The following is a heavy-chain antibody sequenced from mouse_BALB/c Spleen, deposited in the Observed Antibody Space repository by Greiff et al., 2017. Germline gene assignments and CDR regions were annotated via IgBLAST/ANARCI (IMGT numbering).Heavy chain of an antibody. CDR2: ISYDGSN. CDR1: GYSITSGYY. J-gene: IGHJ4*01. D-gene: IGHD2-2*01. Sequence: DVKLQESGPGLVKPSQSLSLTCSVTGYSITSGYYWNWIRQFPGNKLEWMGYISYDGSNNYNPSLKNRISITRDTSKNQFFLKLNSVTTEDTATYYCAKFYYGYPSYAMDYWGQGTSVTVSS. V-gene: IGHV3-6*02. CDR3: AKFYYGYPSYAMDY.